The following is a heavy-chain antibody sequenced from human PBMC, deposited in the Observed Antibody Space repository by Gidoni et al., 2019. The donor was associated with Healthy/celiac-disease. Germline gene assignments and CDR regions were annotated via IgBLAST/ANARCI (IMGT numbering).Heavy chain of an antibody. CDR1: GYTFTSYD. D-gene: IGHD2-15*01. CDR3: ARGEVCSGGSCPYYFDY. CDR2: MNPNSGNT. Sequence: QVQLVQSGAEVKKPGASVKVSCKASGYTFTSYDINWVRQATGQGLEWMGWMNPNSGNTGYSQKFQGRVTMTRNTSISTAYMELISLRSEDPAVYYCARGEVCSGGSCPYYFDYWGQGTLVTVSS. V-gene: IGHV1-8*01. J-gene: IGHJ4*02.